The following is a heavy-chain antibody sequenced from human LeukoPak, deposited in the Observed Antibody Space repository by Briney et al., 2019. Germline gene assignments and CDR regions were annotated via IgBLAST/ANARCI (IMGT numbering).Heavy chain of an antibody. J-gene: IGHJ3*02. CDR3: AKDPARRYDFWTDAFDI. Sequence: PGGSLRLSCAASGFTFSSYAMSWVRQAPGKGLEWVSAISGSGGSTYYADSVKGRFTISRDNSKNTLYLQMNSLRAEDTAVYYCAKDPARRYDFWTDAFDIWGQGTMVTVSS. V-gene: IGHV3-23*01. CDR2: ISGSGGST. CDR1: GFTFSSYA. D-gene: IGHD3-3*01.